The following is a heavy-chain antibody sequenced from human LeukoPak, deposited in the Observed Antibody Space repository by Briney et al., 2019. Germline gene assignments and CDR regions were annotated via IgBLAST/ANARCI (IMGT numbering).Heavy chain of an antibody. CDR2: IYYSGST. Sequence: SETLSLTCTVSGGSISSYYWSWIRQPPGQGLEWIGYIYYSGSTNYNPSLKSRVTISVDTPKNQFSLKLSSVTAADTAVYYCARSTGGYSYGRYFDYWGQGTLVTVSS. D-gene: IGHD5-18*01. CDR1: GGSISSYY. V-gene: IGHV4-59*01. J-gene: IGHJ4*02. CDR3: ARSTGGYSYGRYFDY.